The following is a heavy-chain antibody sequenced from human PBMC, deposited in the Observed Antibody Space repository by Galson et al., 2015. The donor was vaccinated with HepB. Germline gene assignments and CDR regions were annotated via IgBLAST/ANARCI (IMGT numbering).Heavy chain of an antibody. CDR3: TRAHYDFLTGRRGFDP. V-gene: IGHV3-73*01. J-gene: IGHJ5*02. D-gene: IGHD3-9*01. Sequence: SLRLSCAASGFTFSGSAIHWVRQASGKGLEWVGRIRSKADNYATVYAASVKGRFTVSRDDSKNTAYLQMNSLKVDDTAVYYCTRAHYDFLTGRRGFDPWGQGTLVTVSS. CDR2: IRSKADNYAT. CDR1: GFTFSGSA.